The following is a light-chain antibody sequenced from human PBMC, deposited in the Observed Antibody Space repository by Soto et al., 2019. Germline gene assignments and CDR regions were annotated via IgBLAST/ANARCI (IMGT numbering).Light chain of an antibody. J-gene: IGLJ3*02. V-gene: IGLV2-8*01. Sequence: QSALTQPPSASGSPGQSVTISCTGTSSDVGAYKYVAWYQQHPGKAPKLMIFDVSQRPSGVPDRFSGSKSGNTASLTVSGLQAEDEADYYCQAYDYSLTAFVFGGGTKLTVL. CDR2: DVS. CDR3: QAYDYSLTAFV. CDR1: SSDVGAYKY.